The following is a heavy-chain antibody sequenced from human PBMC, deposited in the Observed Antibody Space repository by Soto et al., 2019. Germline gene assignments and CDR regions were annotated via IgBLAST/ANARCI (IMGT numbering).Heavy chain of an antibody. CDR2: SSGDGHST. V-gene: IGHV3-23*01. CDR1: GFTFSDYA. D-gene: IGHD6-13*01. CDR3: ARGLSTAPVY. Sequence: EVQLLESGGGLVQPGGSLRLSCGTSGFTFSDYAISWVRQAPGKGLEWVSGSSGDGHSTYYAKSVKGRFTISRDNSKDTLYLQMSSLRDEETAVYYCARGLSTAPVYWCQGTLVTVSS. J-gene: IGHJ4*02.